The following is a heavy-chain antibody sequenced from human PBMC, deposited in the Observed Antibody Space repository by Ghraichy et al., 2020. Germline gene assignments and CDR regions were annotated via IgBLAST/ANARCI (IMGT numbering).Heavy chain of an antibody. J-gene: IGHJ3*02. D-gene: IGHD5-24*01. V-gene: IGHV1-46*01. CDR3: ARDRGRDGPYYDAFDI. CDR1: GYTFTSYY. Sequence: ASVKVSCKASGYTFTSYYMHWVRQAPGQGLEWMGIINPSGGSTSYAQKFQGRVTMTRDTSTSTVYMELSSLRSEDTAVYYCARDRGRDGPYYDAFDIWGQGTMVTVSS. CDR2: INPSGGST.